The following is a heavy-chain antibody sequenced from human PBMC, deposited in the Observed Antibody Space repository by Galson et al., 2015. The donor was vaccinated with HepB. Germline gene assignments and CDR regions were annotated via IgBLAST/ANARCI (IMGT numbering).Heavy chain of an antibody. J-gene: IGHJ2*01. CDR2: ISFNSGST. CDR1: GFTFDDYA. CDR3: AKDTTLVVIPTGYFDL. Sequence: SLRLSCAASGFTFDDYAMHWVRQVPGKGLEWVSGISFNSGSTDYADSVEGRFTISRDNAKNSLYLQMNSLRPEDTALYYCAKDTTLVVIPTGYFDLWGRGTLFTVST. V-gene: IGHV3-9*01. D-gene: IGHD2-2*01.